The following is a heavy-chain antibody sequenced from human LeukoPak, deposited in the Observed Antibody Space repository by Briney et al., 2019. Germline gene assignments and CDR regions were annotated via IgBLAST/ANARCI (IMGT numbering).Heavy chain of an antibody. CDR1: GFTVSSNY. CDR2: IYSGGST. J-gene: IGHJ4*02. CDR3: ARDRRDGFDY. Sequence: TGGSLRLSCAASGFTVSSNYMSWVRQAPGKGLEWVSVIYSGGSTYYADSVKGRFTISRDNAKNSLYLQMNSLRAEDTAVYYCARDRRDGFDYWGQGTLVTVSS. V-gene: IGHV3-53*01.